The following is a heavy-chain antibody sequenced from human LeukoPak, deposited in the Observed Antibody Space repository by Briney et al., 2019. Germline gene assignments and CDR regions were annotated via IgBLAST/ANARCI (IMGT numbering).Heavy chain of an antibody. J-gene: IGHJ4*02. CDR1: GFTFSSYS. CDR3: ARDVWGDRDSYFDS. V-gene: IGHV3-21*06. CDR2: ISSSSSYI. D-gene: IGHD2-21*01. Sequence: PGGSLRLSCAASGFTFSSYSMNWVHQAPGKGLEWVSSISSSSSYIYYADSVKGRFTISRDNAKNSLYVQMNSLRDEHTAVYYCARDVWGDRDSYFDSWGQGTLVTVSS.